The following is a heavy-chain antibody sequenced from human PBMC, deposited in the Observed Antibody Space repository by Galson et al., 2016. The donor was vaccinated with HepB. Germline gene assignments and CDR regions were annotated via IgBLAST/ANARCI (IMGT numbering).Heavy chain of an antibody. CDR2: ISYDSSNK. V-gene: IGHV3-30*04. CDR3: ARDGRSYAFARGDY. D-gene: IGHD2-2*01. J-gene: IGHJ4*02. CDR1: GFTFSNYA. Sequence: SLRLSCAASGFTFSNYAMHWVRQAPGKGLEWLASISYDSSNKYYGDSVKGRFTIYRDNSKNTLYLQMNSLRPEDTAIYYCARDGRSYAFARGDYWGQGTLVTVSS.